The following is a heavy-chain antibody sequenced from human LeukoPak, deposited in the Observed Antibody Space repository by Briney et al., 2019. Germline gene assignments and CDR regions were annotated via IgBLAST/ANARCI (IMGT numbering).Heavy chain of an antibody. V-gene: IGHV4-61*02. CDR1: GGSISSGSYY. Sequence: ASETLSLTCTVSGGSISSGSYYWSWIRQPAGKGLEWIGRIYTSGSTNYNPSLKSRVTISVDTSKNQFSLKLSSVTAADTAVYYCARGLRFLEWLWYAFDIWGQGTMVTVSS. CDR2: IYTSGST. CDR3: ARGLRFLEWLWYAFDI. D-gene: IGHD3-3*01. J-gene: IGHJ3*02.